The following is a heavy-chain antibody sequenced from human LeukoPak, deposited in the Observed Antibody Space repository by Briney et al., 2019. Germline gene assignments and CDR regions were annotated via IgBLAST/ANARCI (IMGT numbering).Heavy chain of an antibody. D-gene: IGHD5-12*01. CDR3: ARPSYSGYDYAYDY. CDR2: INHSGST. CDR1: GGSFSGYY. J-gene: IGHJ4*02. Sequence: SETLSLTCAVYGGSFSGYYWSWLRQPPGKGREWIGEINHSGSTNYNPSLKSRVTISVDTSKNQFSLKLSSVTAADTAVYYCARPSYSGYDYAYDYWGQGTLVTVSS. V-gene: IGHV4-34*01.